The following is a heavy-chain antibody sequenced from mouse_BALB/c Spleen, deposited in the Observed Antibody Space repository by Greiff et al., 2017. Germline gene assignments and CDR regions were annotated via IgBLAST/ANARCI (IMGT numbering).Heavy chain of an antibody. CDR1: GFSLTGYG. Sequence: LVAPSQSLSITCTVSGFSLTGYGVNWVRQPPGKGLEWLGMIWGDGSTDYNSALKSRLSISKDNSKSQVFLKMNSLQTDDTARYYCARDRPYYYGSSSYWYFDVWGAGTTVTVSS. CDR3: ARDRPYYYGSSSYWYFDV. D-gene: IGHD1-1*01. V-gene: IGHV2-6-7*01. J-gene: IGHJ1*01. CDR2: IWGDGST.